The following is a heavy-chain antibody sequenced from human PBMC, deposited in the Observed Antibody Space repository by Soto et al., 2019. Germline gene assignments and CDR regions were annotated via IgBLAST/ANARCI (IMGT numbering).Heavy chain of an antibody. CDR3: ARLVGAAAGRFDP. CDR2: IWFDGSDK. J-gene: IGHJ5*02. D-gene: IGHD6-13*01. V-gene: IGHV3-33*01. CDR1: GFTFNVYG. Sequence: QEQLVESGGGVVQPGTSLRLSCVASGFTFNVYGMHWVRQAPCKGLEWVAAIWFDGSDKYYADSVKGRFTISRDNSKNTLYLQMNSLRAEDTGVYYCARLVGAAAGRFDPWGQGTLVIVSS.